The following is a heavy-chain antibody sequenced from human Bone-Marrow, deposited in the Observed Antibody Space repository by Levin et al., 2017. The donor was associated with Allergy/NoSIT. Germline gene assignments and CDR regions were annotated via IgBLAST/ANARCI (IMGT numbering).Heavy chain of an antibody. V-gene: IGHV1-18*01. CDR1: GYTFNRHY. Sequence: GESLKISCKTSGYTFNRHYINWVRQAPGQGLEWMGWISGSSGNTNYIQKFQGRVTMTIDTSTTTAYMELRSLRSEDTAVYYCARGGDYCTGTTCYGGINWFDPWGQGTLVTVSS. CDR2: ISGSSGNT. J-gene: IGHJ5*02. CDR3: ARGGDYCTGTTCYGGINWFDP. D-gene: IGHD2-2*01.